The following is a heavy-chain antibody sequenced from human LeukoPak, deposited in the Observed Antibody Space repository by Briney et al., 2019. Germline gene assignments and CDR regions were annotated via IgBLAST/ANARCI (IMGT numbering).Heavy chain of an antibody. CDR3: ARGPDILTGAEFNY. J-gene: IGHJ4*02. Sequence: GGSLRLSCAASGFTFSSYSMNWVRQAPGKGLEWVSSISSSSSYICYADSVKGRFTISRDNAKNSLYLQMNSLRAEDTAVYYRARGPDILTGAEFNYWGQGTLVTVSS. D-gene: IGHD3-9*01. V-gene: IGHV3-21*01. CDR1: GFTFSSYS. CDR2: ISSSSSYI.